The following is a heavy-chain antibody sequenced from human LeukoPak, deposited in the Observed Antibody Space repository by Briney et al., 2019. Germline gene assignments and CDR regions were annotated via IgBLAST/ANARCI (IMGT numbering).Heavy chain of an antibody. J-gene: IGHJ4*02. CDR2: IIPIFGTA. CDR3: ASPPTAYYYDSSGYYYFDY. Sequence: GASVKVSCKASGGTFSSYAISWVRQAPGQGLEWMGGIIPIFGTANYAQKFQGRVTITADESTSTAYMELSSLRSEDTAVYYCASPPTAYYYDSSGYYYFDYWSQGTLVTVSS. D-gene: IGHD3-22*01. V-gene: IGHV1-69*13. CDR1: GGTFSSYA.